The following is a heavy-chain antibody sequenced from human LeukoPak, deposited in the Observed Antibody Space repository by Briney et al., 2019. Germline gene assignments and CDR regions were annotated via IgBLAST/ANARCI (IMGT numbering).Heavy chain of an antibody. CDR1: GVSFSSHS. CDR3: ARDQDWAFDY. CDR2: ISGSSTTI. Sequence: GGSLRLSCAASGVSFSSHSMNWVRQAPGKGLEWVSYISGSSTTIDYADSAKGRFIISRDNAKKSLYLQMNNLRAEDTAVYYCARDQDWAFDYWGQGILVTVSS. D-gene: IGHD3/OR15-3a*01. J-gene: IGHJ4*02. V-gene: IGHV3-48*01.